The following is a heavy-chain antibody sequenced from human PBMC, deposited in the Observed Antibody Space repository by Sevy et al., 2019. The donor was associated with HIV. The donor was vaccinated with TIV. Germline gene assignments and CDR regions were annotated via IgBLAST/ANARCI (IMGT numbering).Heavy chain of an antibody. V-gene: IGHV4-59*01. D-gene: IGHD6-13*01. CDR2: IHYSGNS. CDR3: ARGGPVQQQLDYFDY. CDR1: GGSISSYY. Sequence: SETLSLTCTVSGGSISSYYWNWIRQPPGKGLEYIGYIHYSGNSDYTPSLKRRVTISLDTSKNQFSLMMSSVTAADTAVYYCARGGPVQQQLDYFDYWGQGTLVTVSS. J-gene: IGHJ4*02.